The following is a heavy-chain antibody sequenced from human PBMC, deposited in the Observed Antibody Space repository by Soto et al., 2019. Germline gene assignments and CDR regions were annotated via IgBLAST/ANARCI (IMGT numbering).Heavy chain of an antibody. D-gene: IGHD1-7*01. V-gene: IGHV3-30*18. CDR3: ANLGHDGFITGSTDAFDI. CDR1: GFTFSSYG. Sequence: PVGSLRLSCAASGFTFSSYGMHWVRQAPGKGLEWVAVISNDGSNKYYADSVKGRFTISRDNSKNTLYLQMNSLRAEDTAVYYCANLGHDGFITGSTDAFDIWGQGTMVTVSS. J-gene: IGHJ3*02. CDR2: ISNDGSNK.